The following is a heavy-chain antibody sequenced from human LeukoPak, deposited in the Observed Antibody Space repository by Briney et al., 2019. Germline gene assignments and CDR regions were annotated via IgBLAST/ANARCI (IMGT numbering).Heavy chain of an antibody. CDR2: INHSGST. J-gene: IGHJ4*02. Sequence: KPSETLSLTCAVYGGSFSGYYWSWIRQPPGKGLEWIGEINHSGSTNYNPSLESRVTISVDTSKDQFSLKLSSVTAADTAVYYCARGRNYYGSGSYIDYWGQGTLVTVSS. V-gene: IGHV4-34*01. CDR1: GGSFSGYY. D-gene: IGHD3-10*01. CDR3: ARGRNYYGSGSYIDY.